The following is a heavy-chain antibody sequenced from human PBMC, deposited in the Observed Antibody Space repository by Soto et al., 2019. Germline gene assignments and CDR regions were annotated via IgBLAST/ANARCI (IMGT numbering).Heavy chain of an antibody. D-gene: IGHD4-17*01. Sequence: PGGSLRLSCAASGFTFSSYSMNWVRQAPGKGLEWVSSIRSDSSYIYYADSVEGRFTISRDNAENSLYLQMNSLRAEDTAVYYCGRKGHGDYGGMDAWGQGSTVTFSS. V-gene: IGHV3-21*01. CDR3: GRKGHGDYGGMDA. CDR1: GFTFSSYS. J-gene: IGHJ6*02. CDR2: IRSDSSYI.